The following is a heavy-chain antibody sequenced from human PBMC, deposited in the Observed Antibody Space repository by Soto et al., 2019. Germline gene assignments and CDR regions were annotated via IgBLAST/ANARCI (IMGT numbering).Heavy chain of an antibody. V-gene: IGHV3-11*06. D-gene: IGHD5-12*01. CDR3: AGGQGEYSDSEDY. Sequence: QVQLVESGGGLVKPGGSLRLSCAASGFAFSDYYMNWIRQAPGRGLEWVSFISYSGSYTNYADSVKGRFTISRDNAKNSLYLQMNNLRAEDTAIYYCAGGQGEYSDSEDYWGRGTLVTVSS. CDR1: GFAFSDYY. J-gene: IGHJ4*02. CDR2: ISYSGSYT.